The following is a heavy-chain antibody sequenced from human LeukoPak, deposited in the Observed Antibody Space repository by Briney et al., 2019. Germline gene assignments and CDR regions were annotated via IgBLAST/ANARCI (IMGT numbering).Heavy chain of an antibody. D-gene: IGHD3-16*01. J-gene: IGHJ5*02. CDR1: GYTFTGYY. CDR2: INPNSGGT. V-gene: IGHV1-2*02. Sequence: APVKVSCKASGYTFTGYYMHWVRQAPGQGLEWMGWINPNSGGTNYAQKFQGRVTMTRDTSISTAYMELSRLRSDDTAVYYCARTSGGENCFDPWGQGTLVPVPS. CDR3: ARTSGGENCFDP.